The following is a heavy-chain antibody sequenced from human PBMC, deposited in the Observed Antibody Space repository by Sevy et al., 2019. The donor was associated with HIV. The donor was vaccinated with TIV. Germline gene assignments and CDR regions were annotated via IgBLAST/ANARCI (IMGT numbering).Heavy chain of an antibody. J-gene: IGHJ6*02. CDR1: GFSLSTSGVG. CDR2: IYWNDDK. Sequence: SGPTLVKPTQTLTLTCTFSGFSLSTSGVGVGWIRQPPGKALEWLALIYWNDDKRYSPSLKSRLTITKNTSKTQVVLTMTHMDPVETATYYCAHSSLYDILTGYTYYGMDVWGQGTTVTVSS. D-gene: IGHD3-9*01. V-gene: IGHV2-5*01. CDR3: AHSSLYDILTGYTYYGMDV.